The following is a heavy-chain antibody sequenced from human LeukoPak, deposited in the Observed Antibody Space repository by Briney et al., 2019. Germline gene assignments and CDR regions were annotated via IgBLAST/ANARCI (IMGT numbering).Heavy chain of an antibody. Sequence: SETLSLTCTVSGGSISSYYWSWIRQPPGKGLEWIGYIYYSGSTNYNPSLKSRVTISVDTSKNQFSLKLSSVTAADTAVYCCARDVTYYYDSSGYGHWFDPWGQGTLVTVSS. CDR3: ARDVTYYYDSSGYGHWFDP. D-gene: IGHD3-22*01. J-gene: IGHJ5*02. V-gene: IGHV4-59*01. CDR1: GGSISSYY. CDR2: IYYSGST.